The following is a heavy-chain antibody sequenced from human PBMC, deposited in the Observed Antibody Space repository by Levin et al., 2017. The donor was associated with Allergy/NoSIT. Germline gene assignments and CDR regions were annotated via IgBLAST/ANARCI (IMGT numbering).Heavy chain of an antibody. CDR3: ARDCGDYVLDWFDP. V-gene: IGHV3-7*01. Sequence: GGSLRLSCAASGFTFSSYWMSWVRQAPGKGLEWVANIKQDGSEKYYVDSVKGRFTISRDNAKNSLYLQMNSLRAEDTAVYYCARDCGDYVLDWFDPWGQGTLVTVSS. D-gene: IGHD4-17*01. CDR2: IKQDGSEK. CDR1: GFTFSSYW. J-gene: IGHJ5*02.